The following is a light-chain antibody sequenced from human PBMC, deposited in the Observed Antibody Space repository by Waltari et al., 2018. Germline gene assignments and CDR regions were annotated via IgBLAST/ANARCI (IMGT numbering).Light chain of an antibody. Sequence: SYVLTQPPSVSVAPGQTARITCGGDNVGEKSVHWYQQKPGQAPVLVVYDDYDRPSGVPERLSGSKSGNTATFTISRVEAGDEGDYYCQMWDSSSGHGVFGGGTQLTVL. J-gene: IGLJ7*01. V-gene: IGLV3-21*02. CDR3: QMWDSSSGHGV. CDR1: NVGEKS. CDR2: DDY.